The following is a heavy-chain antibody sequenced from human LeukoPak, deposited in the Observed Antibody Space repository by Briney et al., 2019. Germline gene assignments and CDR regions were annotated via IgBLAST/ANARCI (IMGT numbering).Heavy chain of an antibody. CDR3: ARRRDSSSWYGGPDNSWFDP. Sequence: PSETLSLTCTVSGGSISSGGYYWSWIRQHPGKGLEWIGYIYYSGSTNYNPSLKSRVTISVDTSKNQFSLKLSSVTAADTAVYYCARRRDSSSWYGGPDNSWFDPWGQGTLVTVSS. D-gene: IGHD6-13*01. J-gene: IGHJ5*02. V-gene: IGHV4-61*08. CDR1: GGSISSGGYY. CDR2: IYYSGST.